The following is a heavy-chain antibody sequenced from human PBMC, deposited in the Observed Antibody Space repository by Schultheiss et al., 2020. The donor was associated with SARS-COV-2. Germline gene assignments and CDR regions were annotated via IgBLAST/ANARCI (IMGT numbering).Heavy chain of an antibody. D-gene: IGHD3-16*02. V-gene: IGHV3-66*01. J-gene: IGHJ4*02. CDR1: GFTVSSNY. CDR2: IYSGGST. CDR3: TTDLMVIVY. Sequence: GGSLRLSCAASGFTVSSNYMSWVRQAPGKGLEWVSVIYSGGSTYYADSVKGRFTISRDNSKNTLYLQMNSLKTEDTAVYYCTTDLMVIVYWGQGTLVTVSS.